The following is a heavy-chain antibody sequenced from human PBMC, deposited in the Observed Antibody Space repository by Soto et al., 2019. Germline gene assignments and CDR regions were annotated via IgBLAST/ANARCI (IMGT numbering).Heavy chain of an antibody. D-gene: IGHD3-9*01. CDR3: ARPPGYISDWYYFDL. V-gene: IGHV1-2*02. Sequence: ASVKVSCKASGYTFGHFYITWVRQAPGQGLEWMGAISPHNRNTNYAEKFRGRVSMTWDTSLKTAYMELSSLMSEDTAVYYCARPPGYISDWYYFDLWGQGTQVTVSS. J-gene: IGHJ4*02. CDR1: GYTFGHFY. CDR2: ISPHNRNT.